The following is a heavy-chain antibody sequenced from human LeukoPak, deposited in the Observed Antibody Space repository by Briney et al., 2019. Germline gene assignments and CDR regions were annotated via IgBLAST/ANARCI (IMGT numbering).Heavy chain of an antibody. CDR2: FHGGLI. D-gene: IGHD3-22*01. CDR1: GGSINSDNYY. Sequence: SETLSLICTVSGGSINSDNYYWSWIRQPPGEGLEEIGSFHGGLIFYKSSLTSRVTISVDTSKSQFSLKLGSVTAADTAVYYCARGRRGFGYVDYWGQGSLVTVSS. J-gene: IGHJ4*02. CDR3: ARGRRGFGYVDY. V-gene: IGHV4-39*07.